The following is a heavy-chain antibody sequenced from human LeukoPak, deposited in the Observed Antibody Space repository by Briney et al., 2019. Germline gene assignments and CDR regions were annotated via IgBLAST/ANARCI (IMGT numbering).Heavy chain of an antibody. CDR2: IYYSGST. CDR3: ARGVYANWFDP. J-gene: IGHJ5*02. D-gene: IGHD2-8*01. Sequence: PSETLSLTCTVSGYSISSGYYWSWIRQPPGKGLEWIGYIYYSGSTNYNPSLKSRVTISVDTSKNQFSLKLSSVTAADTAVYYCARGVYANWFDPWGQGTLVTVSS. V-gene: IGHV4-61*01. CDR1: GYSISSGYY.